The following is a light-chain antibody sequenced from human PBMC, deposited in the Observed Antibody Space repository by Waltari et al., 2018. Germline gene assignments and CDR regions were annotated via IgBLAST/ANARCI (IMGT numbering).Light chain of an antibody. CDR3: AAWDDSLIGRV. CDR2: ANY. Sequence: QSVLTQPPSTSGTPGQTFTISCSGCSSNIETNTVTWYQQFPGTAPKVLIFANYHRPSGVPDRFSASKSGTSASLVISGLQSEDEGDYFCAAWDDSLIGRVFGGGTTLTVL. V-gene: IGLV1-44*01. CDR1: SSNIETNT. J-gene: IGLJ2*01.